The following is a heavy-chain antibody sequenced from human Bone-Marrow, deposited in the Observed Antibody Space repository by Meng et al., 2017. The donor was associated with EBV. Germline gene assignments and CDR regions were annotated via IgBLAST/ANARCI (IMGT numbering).Heavy chain of an antibody. CDR3: ARDAPGICY. D-gene: IGHD3-3*01. Sequence: QVLLVQRGSEMKKPGASVKVVCKASRYTCTSYAMYWVRQAPGLVLECIRCINTNTGNPTYAQGVTGRFVFSLDTSVITAYLQISSLKTEDTAVNYCARDAPGICYWGQGTLVTVSS. CDR1: RYTCTSYA. CDR2: INTNTGNP. J-gene: IGHJ4*02. V-gene: IGHV7-4-1*02.